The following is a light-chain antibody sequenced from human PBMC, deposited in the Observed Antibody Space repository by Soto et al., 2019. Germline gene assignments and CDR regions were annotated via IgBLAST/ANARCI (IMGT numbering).Light chain of an antibody. V-gene: IGKV1-33*01. J-gene: IGKJ3*01. CDR1: QDISNY. CDR3: QQYDNLPIT. CDR2: DAS. Sequence: DIQMTKSPSSLSASVGDRVTITCQASQDISNYLNWYQQKPGKAPKLLIYDASNLETGVPSRFSGSGSGTDFTFTISSQQPEDIATYYCQQYDNLPITFGPGTKVDIK.